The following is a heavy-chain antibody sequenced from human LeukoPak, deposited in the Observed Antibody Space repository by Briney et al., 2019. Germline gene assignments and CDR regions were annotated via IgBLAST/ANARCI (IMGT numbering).Heavy chain of an antibody. D-gene: IGHD3-22*01. CDR3: ARSQDYYDSSGYIDY. CDR2: ISSSGSTI. CDR1: GFTFSDYY. V-gene: IGHV3-11*01. J-gene: IGHJ4*02. Sequence: GGSLRLSCAASGFTFSDYYMSWIRQAPGKGLEWVSYISSSGSTIYYADSVKGRFTISRDNAKNSLYLQMNSLRAEDTAVYYCARSQDYYDSSGYIDYWGQGTLVTVSS.